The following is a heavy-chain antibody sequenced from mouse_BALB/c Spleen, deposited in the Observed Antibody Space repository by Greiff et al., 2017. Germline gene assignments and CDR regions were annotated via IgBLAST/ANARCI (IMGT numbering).Heavy chain of an antibody. V-gene: IGHV5-12-1*01. D-gene: IGHD1-1*02. CDR2: ISSGGGST. CDR3: ARHFGGYWYFDV. J-gene: IGHJ1*01. Sequence: EVQLVESGGGLVKPGGSLKLSCAASGFAFSSYDMSWVRQTPEKRLEWVAYISSGGGSTYYPDTVKGRFTISRDNAKNTLYLQMSSLKSEDTAMYDCARHFGGYWYFDVWGAGTTVTVSS. CDR1: GFAFSSYD.